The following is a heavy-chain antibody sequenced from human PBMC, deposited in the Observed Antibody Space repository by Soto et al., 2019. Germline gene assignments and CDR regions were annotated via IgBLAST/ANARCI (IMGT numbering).Heavy chain of an antibody. D-gene: IGHD3-22*01. V-gene: IGHV4-39*01. CDR2: IYYSGST. Sequence: PSETLSLTCTVSGGSISSSSYYWGWIRQPPGKGLEWIGSIYYSGSTYYNPSLKSRVTISVDTSENQFSLKLSSVTAADTAVYYCASLIIVGGPYYFDYWGQGTLVTVSS. CDR3: ASLIIVGGPYYFDY. CDR1: GGSISSSSYY. J-gene: IGHJ4*02.